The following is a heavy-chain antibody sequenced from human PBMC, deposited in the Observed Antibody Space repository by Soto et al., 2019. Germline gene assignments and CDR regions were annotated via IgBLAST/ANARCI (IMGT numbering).Heavy chain of an antibody. J-gene: IGHJ3*02. CDR2: IDWSSNII. D-gene: IGHD2-2*01. CDR1: GFTSDDYA. V-gene: IGHV3-9*02. CDR3: AKALSTSYWPFYI. Sequence: GGSLRLSCAASGFTSDDYAIHWVRQVPGKGLEWVSGIDWSSNIIGYVDSVKGRFTVSRDNAKNSVYLQMNSLRVEDTAFYYCAKALSTSYWPFYIWGQGMMVTVSS.